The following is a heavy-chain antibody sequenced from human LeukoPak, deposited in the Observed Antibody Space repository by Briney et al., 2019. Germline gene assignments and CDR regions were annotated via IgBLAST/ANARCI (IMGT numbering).Heavy chain of an antibody. CDR3: AARPYCTTTACPKTNWFDP. Sequence: PGGSLRLTCPASGFIFSSYGMHWVRQAPPKGLEWVAFIRYDGSDKFYADSVKDRFSISRDNSKNTLYPQMSSLRADDTAVYYCAARPYCTTTACPKTNWFDPWGQGTLVIVSS. CDR2: IRYDGSDK. CDR1: GFIFSSYG. V-gene: IGHV3-30*02. D-gene: IGHD2-8*01. J-gene: IGHJ5*02.